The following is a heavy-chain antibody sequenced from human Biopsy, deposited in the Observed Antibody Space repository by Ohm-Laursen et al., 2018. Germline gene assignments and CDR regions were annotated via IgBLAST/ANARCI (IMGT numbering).Heavy chain of an antibody. V-gene: IGHV4-59*07. CDR3: ARTPRDSFWSGSYKRGLWFDP. Sequence: SDTLSLTCSVSGGSIISYYWTWIRQPPGKGLEWIGHVYNGGITNYNLSLKSRVTISKDTSKNQFSLQVNSVTAADTAVYYCARTPRDSFWSGSYKRGLWFDPWDQGTLVIVSS. CDR1: GGSIISYY. J-gene: IGHJ5*02. D-gene: IGHD3-3*01. CDR2: VYNGGIT.